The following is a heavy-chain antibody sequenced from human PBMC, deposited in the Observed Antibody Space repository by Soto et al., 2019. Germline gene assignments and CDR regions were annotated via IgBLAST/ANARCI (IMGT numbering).Heavy chain of an antibody. D-gene: IGHD6-6*01. J-gene: IGHJ6*02. CDR3: ARDPRTARASAMDV. V-gene: IGHV3-33*01. CDR1: VFIFINFV. CDR2: VWYDGSNG. Sequence: SLILSCTASVFIFINFVMHFVRQAPGKGLEWVAGVWYDGSNGVSAESVNGRFTISRDNSKNTLYLQMNSLRAEDTAVYYRARDPRTARASAMDVWGQGTTVTASS.